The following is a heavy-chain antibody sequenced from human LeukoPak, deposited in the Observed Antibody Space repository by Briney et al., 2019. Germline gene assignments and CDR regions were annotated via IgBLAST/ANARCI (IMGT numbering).Heavy chain of an antibody. CDR2: IYYSGST. D-gene: IGHD2-15*01. CDR1: GDSISSSSYY. CDR3: ARRYCSGGTCYSERGAFDI. Sequence: SETLSLPCTVSGDSISSSSYYWDWIRQPPGKGLEWIGSIYYSGSTYYNPSLKSRVTISVDTSKNQFSLKLSSVTAADTAVYWCARRYCSGGTCYSERGAFDIWGQGTMVTVSS. V-gene: IGHV4-39*07. J-gene: IGHJ3*02.